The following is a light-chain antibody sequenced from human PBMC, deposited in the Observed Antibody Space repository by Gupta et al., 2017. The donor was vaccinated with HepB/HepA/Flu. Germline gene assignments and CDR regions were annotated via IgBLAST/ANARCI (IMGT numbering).Light chain of an antibody. J-gene: IGKJ4*01. CDR1: EDISNY. CDR3: QQYQTKPLT. CDR2: DAS. Sequence: DIQMTQSPSSLSASLGDRVTLACQASEDISNYLTWYQQTPGKAPNLLMYDASNLNEGVPSRFTGSGAATDFTLTINNLQPEDSATYYCQQYQTKPLTFGGGTKVEI. V-gene: IGKV1-33*01.